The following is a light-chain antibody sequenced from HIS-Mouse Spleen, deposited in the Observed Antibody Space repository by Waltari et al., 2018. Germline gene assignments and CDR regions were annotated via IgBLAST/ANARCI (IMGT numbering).Light chain of an antibody. J-gene: IGLJ1*01. CDR2: DVS. CDR1: SSDVGGYNY. V-gene: IGLV2-14*03. Sequence: QSALTQPASVSGSPGQSITISCTGTSSDVGGYNYVSWYQQHPGKAPKLMIYDVSNRPSVVANRFSGSNSGNTATLTISGTQAMDEADYYCQAWDSSTAVFGTGTKVTVL. CDR3: QAWDSSTAV.